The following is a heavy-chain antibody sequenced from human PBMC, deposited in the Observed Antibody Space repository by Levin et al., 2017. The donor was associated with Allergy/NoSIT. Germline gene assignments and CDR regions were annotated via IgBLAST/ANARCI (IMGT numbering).Heavy chain of an antibody. CDR1: GFTFSSYW. D-gene: IGHD2-8*01. CDR3: ATSRTFDY. CDR2: INTDGSST. V-gene: IGHV3-74*01. Sequence: GESLKISCAASGFTFSSYWMHWVRQAPGKGLVWVSHINTDGSSTSYADSVKGRFTISRDNAKNTLYLQMNSLRADDTAVYFCATSRTFDYWGLGTLVTVSS. J-gene: IGHJ4*02.